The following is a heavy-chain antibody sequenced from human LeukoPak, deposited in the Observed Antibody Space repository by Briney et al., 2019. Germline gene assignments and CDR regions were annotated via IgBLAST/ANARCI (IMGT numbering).Heavy chain of an antibody. V-gene: IGHV1-8*01. J-gene: IGHJ6*03. Sequence: ASVKVSCKASGYTFTSYDINWVRQATGQGLEWMGWMNPNSGNTGYAQKFQGRVTMTRNTSISTAYMELSSLRSEDTAVYYCARGITMVPGVRDYYMDVWGKGTTVTVSS. CDR2: MNPNSGNT. CDR3: ARGITMVPGVRDYYMDV. CDR1: GYTFTSYD. D-gene: IGHD3-10*01.